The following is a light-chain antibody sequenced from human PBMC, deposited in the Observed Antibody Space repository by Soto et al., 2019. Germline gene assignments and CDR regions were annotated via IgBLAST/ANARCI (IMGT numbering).Light chain of an antibody. CDR3: CSYAGSSVSLWV. CDR1: SSDVGSYNL. Sequence: QSVLTQPASVSGSPGQSITISCTGTSSDVGSYNLVSWYQQYPDKAPKLMIYEGSKRPSGVSNRFSGSKSGNTASLTISGLQAEDEAHYHCCSYAGSSVSLWVFGGGTKLTVL. CDR2: EGS. J-gene: IGLJ3*02. V-gene: IGLV2-23*01.